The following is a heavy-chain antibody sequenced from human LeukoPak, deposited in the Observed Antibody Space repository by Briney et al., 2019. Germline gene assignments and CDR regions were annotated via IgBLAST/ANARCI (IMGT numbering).Heavy chain of an antibody. D-gene: IGHD2-15*01. CDR2: IIPILGIA. J-gene: IGHJ3*02. V-gene: IGHV1-69*04. CDR3: ARGRTHPDCSGGSCLPREAFDI. Sequence: SVKVSCKASGGTFSSYAISWVRQAPGQGLEWMGRIIPILGIANYAQKFQGRVTITADKSTSTAYMELSSLRSEDTAVYYCARGRTHPDCSGGSCLPREAFDIWGQGTMVTVSS. CDR1: GGTFSSYA.